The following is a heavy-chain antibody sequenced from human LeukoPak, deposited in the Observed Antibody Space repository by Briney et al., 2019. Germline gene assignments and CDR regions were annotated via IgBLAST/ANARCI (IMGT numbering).Heavy chain of an antibody. Sequence: SETLSLMCILSGSSVSGYYWNGLRQSPGRGLEWIGYTHHSGETKYNPSLQSRVTMSVDSSRNHFYLNLLFLTAADTAIYFCATDLPEDRWDYFDYWGQGALVTVSS. CDR1: GSSVSGYY. CDR2: THHSGET. J-gene: IGHJ4*02. V-gene: IGHV4-59*02. D-gene: IGHD2-15*01. CDR3: ATDLPEDRWDYFDY.